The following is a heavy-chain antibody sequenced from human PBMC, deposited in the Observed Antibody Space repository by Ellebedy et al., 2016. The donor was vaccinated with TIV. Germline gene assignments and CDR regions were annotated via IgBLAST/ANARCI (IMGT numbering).Heavy chain of an antibody. D-gene: IGHD3-10*01. J-gene: IGHJ4*02. CDR3: ARDTTVVRGVITYYFYY. V-gene: IGHV3-66*01. CDR2: IYSGGST. CDR1: GFTVSSNY. Sequence: GESLKISCAASGFTVSSNYMSWVRQAPGKGLEWVSVIYSGGSTYYADSVKGRFTIPRDNSKNTLYLQMNSLRAEDTAVYHCARDTTVVRGVITYYFYYWGQGTLVTVSS.